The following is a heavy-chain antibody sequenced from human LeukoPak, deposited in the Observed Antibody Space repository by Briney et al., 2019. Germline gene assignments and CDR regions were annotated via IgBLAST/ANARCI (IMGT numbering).Heavy chain of an antibody. Sequence: PSETLSLTCAVYDGSFSGYYWSWIRQPPGKGLEWLSRINPDGSSTTYADSVKGRFIISRDNAKNMLYLQINSLIVEDTAIYYCARGGKLEPTALASWGQGSPVVVSS. CDR2: INPDGSST. J-gene: IGHJ5*02. V-gene: IGHV3-74*01. CDR1: DGSFSGYY. D-gene: IGHD2-21*02. CDR3: ARGGKLEPTALAS.